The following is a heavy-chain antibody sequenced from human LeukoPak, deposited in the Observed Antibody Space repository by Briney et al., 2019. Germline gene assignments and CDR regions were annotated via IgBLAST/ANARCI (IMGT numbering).Heavy chain of an antibody. CDR2: ISSSSSTI. J-gene: IGHJ4*02. CDR1: GFIFSSYA. D-gene: IGHD3-16*01. CDR3: ARVWGFGVGY. V-gene: IGHV3-48*04. Sequence: GGSLRLSCAASGFIFSSYAMNWVRQAPGKGLEWLSYISSSSSTIYYADSVKGRFTISRDNAKNSLYLQMNSLRAEDTAVYYCARVWGFGVGYWGRGTLVTVSS.